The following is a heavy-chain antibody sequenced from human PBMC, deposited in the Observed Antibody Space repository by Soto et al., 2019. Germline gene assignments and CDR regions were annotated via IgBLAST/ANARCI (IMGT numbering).Heavy chain of an antibody. CDR2: ISGSGDVT. V-gene: IGHV3-23*01. Sequence: PGGSLRLSCAASGFTFSSYDLSWVRQAPGKGLEWVSLISGSGDVTTYADSVKGRFTISRDNSKNTLYLQMNSLRAEDTAVYYCAPTGFDYWGQGTLVTVSS. J-gene: IGHJ4*02. CDR3: APTGFDY. CDR1: GFTFSSYD. D-gene: IGHD1-1*01.